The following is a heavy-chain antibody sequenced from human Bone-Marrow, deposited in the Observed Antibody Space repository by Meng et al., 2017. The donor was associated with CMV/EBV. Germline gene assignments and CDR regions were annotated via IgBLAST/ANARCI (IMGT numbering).Heavy chain of an antibody. CDR1: GFTFSSFP. D-gene: IGHD5-18*01. V-gene: IGHV3-21*01. J-gene: IGHJ4*02. Sequence: GESLKISCATSGFTFSSFPMHWVRQAPGKGLEWVSSISSSSYIYYADSVKGRFTISRDNAKNSLYLQMNSLRAEDTAVYYCARVRLKPTAFFDYWGQGTLVTVSS. CDR3: ARVRLKPTAFFDY. CDR2: ISSSSYI.